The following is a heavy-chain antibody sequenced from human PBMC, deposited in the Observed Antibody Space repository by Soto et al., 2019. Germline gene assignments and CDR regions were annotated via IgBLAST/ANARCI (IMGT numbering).Heavy chain of an antibody. J-gene: IGHJ5*02. D-gene: IGHD3-10*01. V-gene: IGHV3-23*01. CDR2: ISGSGGST. Sequence: PGGSLRLSCAASGFTFSSYAMSWVRQAPGKGLEWVSTISGSGGSTYYADSVKGRFTISRDNSKNTLYLQMNSVRAEDTAVYYCAKYNYYGSGSYSHNWFDPWGQGTLVTVSS. CDR1: GFTFSSYA. CDR3: AKYNYYGSGSYSHNWFDP.